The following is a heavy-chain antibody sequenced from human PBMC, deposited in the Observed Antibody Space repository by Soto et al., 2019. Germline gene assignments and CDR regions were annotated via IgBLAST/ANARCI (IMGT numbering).Heavy chain of an antibody. CDR2: ISGYNGDT. CDR3: ASESGFFSSTWQRFYAY. J-gene: IGHJ4*02. V-gene: IGHV1-18*01. Sequence: ASVKVSCKASGYTFTGYGLSWVRQAPGQGLEWMGWISGYNGDTNYAQNLQGRVTMTTDTSTSTVYMELRSLRSDDTAVYYCASESGFFSSTWQRFYAYWGQGTLVTGSS. CDR1: GYTFTGYG. D-gene: IGHD6-13*01.